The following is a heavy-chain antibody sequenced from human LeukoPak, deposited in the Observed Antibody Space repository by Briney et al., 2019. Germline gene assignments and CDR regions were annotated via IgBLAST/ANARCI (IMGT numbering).Heavy chain of an antibody. Sequence: ASVKVSCKTSGYTFTDLGITWVRQAPGQGLEWVGWINTKTGQINLARKLQGRVTMTTDTSTRTAYMELRSLRPDDTAVYFCARDIAYDVDYWGPGTLVTVSS. V-gene: IGHV1-18*01. CDR2: INTKTGQI. CDR3: ARDIAYDVDY. J-gene: IGHJ4*02. D-gene: IGHD3-16*01. CDR1: GYTFTDLG.